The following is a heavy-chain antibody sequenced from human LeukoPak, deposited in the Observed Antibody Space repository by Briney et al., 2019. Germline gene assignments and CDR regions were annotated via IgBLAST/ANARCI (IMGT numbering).Heavy chain of an antibody. CDR3: AKEMRPYDILTGYFPT. CDR2: ISGSGAIT. CDR1: GFAFSSFA. V-gene: IGHV3-23*01. Sequence: QAGGSLRLSCAASGFAFSSFAMSWVRQAPGKGLEWVSTISGSGAITSYADSVKGRFTFSRDNSKNALYLQMNSLRAEDTAVYYCAKEMRPYDILTGYFPTWGQGTLVTVSS. J-gene: IGHJ5*02. D-gene: IGHD3-9*01.